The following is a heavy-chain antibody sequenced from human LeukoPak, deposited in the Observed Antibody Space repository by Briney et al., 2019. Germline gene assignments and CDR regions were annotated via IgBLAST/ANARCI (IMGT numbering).Heavy chain of an antibody. CDR1: GXSXXNTY. Sequence: GGSLRXSCAASGXSXXNTYXXXXXXAPGKGLEWVSIIYSGGNTYYADSVKGRFTISRDNSKNTLYLQMNRLRPEDTAXYYCARGTVTAPDYWGQGTLVTVSS. J-gene: IGHJ4*02. V-gene: IGHV3-53*01. CDR2: IYSGGNT. CDR3: ARGTVTAPDY. D-gene: IGHD2-21*02.